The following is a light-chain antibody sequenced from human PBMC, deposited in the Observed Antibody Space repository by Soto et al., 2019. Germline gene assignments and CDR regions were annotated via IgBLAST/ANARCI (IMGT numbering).Light chain of an antibody. Sequence: DVVMTQSPLSLPSTLGQPASTSCRFSQGLVNVDGTTFWHWFHQRQGQSPRPLIYKVSNRDSGVPDRVSGSGSGTDFTLKISRVEAEDVGLYYCMQGTHWPRTFGQGTKVEI. V-gene: IGKV2-30*01. J-gene: IGKJ1*01. CDR3: MQGTHWPRT. CDR2: KVS. CDR1: QGLVNVDGTTF.